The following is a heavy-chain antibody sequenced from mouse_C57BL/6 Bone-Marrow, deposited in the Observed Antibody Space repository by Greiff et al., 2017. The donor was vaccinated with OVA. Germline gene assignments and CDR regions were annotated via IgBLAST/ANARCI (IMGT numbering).Heavy chain of an antibody. CDR2: ISSGSSTI. D-gene: IGHD1-1*01. Sequence: EVMLVESGGGLVKPGGSLKLSCAASGFTFSDYGMHWVRQAPEKGLEWVAYISSGSSTIYYADTVKGRFTISRDNAKNTLFLQMTSLRSEDTAMYYCAVLLRFPFDYWGQGTTLTVSS. CDR1: GFTFSDYG. CDR3: AVLLRFPFDY. V-gene: IGHV5-17*01. J-gene: IGHJ2*01.